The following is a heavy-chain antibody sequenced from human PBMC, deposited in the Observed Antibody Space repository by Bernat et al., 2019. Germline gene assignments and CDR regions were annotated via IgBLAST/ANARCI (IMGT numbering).Heavy chain of an antibody. V-gene: IGHV4-39*01. D-gene: IGHD6-13*01. CDR1: GGSISSSSYY. CDR3: ARRGDSSWIQYYFDY. J-gene: IGHJ4*02. CDR2: IYYSRST. Sequence: QLQLQESGPGLVKPSETLSLTCTVSGGSISSSSYYWGWIRQPPGKGLEWIGSIYYSRSTYYNPPLKSRVTTSGDTSKIQFSLTLSSVTAADTAVYYCARRGDSSWIQYYFDYWGQGTLVTVSS.